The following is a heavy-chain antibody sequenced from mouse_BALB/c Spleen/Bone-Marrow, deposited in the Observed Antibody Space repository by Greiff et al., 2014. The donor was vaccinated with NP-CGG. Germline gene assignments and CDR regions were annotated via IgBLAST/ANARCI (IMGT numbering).Heavy chain of an antibody. Sequence: EVQLVESGGGLVQPGGSRKLSCAASGFTFSSFGIHWVRQAPEKGLEWVAYNSSDSSTIYYADTVKGRFTISRDNPKNTLFLQMTSLRSEDTAMYYCARSNYVGYYAMDYWGQGTSVTVSS. CDR2: NSSDSSTI. D-gene: IGHD1-1*01. CDR1: GFTFSSFG. J-gene: IGHJ4*01. CDR3: ARSNYVGYYAMDY. V-gene: IGHV5-17*02.